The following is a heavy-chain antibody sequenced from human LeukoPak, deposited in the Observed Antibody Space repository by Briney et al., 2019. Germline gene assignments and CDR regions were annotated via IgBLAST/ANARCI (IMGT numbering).Heavy chain of an antibody. Sequence: GGSLRLSCAASGFTFSSYGMHWVRQAPGKGLEWVAVISYDGSNKYYADSVKGRFTISRDNPKNTLYLQINSLRAEDTAVYYCARSGYNRFDYWGQGTLVTVSS. D-gene: IGHD5-24*01. CDR3: ARSGYNRFDY. V-gene: IGHV3-30*03. CDR2: ISYDGSNK. J-gene: IGHJ4*02. CDR1: GFTFSSYG.